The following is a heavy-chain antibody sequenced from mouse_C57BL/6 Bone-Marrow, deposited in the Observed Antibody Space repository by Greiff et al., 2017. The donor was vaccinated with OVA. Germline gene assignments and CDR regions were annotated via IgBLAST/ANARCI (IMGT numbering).Heavy chain of an antibody. Sequence: QVQLQQPGAELVRPGSSVKLSCKASGYTFTSYWMHWVKQRPIQGLEWIGNIDPSDSETHYNQKFKDKATLTADKSSSTAYMELRSLTSEDSAVYFCAGGGNYGFAYWGQGTLVTVSA. CDR3: AGGGNYGFAY. V-gene: IGHV1-52*01. J-gene: IGHJ3*01. CDR1: GYTFTSYW. CDR2: IDPSDSET. D-gene: IGHD2-1*01.